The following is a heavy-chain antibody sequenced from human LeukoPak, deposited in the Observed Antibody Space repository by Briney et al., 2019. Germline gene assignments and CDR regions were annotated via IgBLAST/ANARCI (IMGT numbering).Heavy chain of an antibody. V-gene: IGHV3-30*04. D-gene: IGHD4-17*01. CDR3: AKDIANYGDYAPGY. Sequence: PGGSLRLSCAASGFTFSSDAMHWVRQAPGKGLEWVAVISYDGSNKYYADSVKGRFTISRDNAKNSLYLQMNSLRAEDTALYYCAKDIANYGDYAPGYWGQGTLVTVSS. CDR2: ISYDGSNK. J-gene: IGHJ4*02. CDR1: GFTFSSDA.